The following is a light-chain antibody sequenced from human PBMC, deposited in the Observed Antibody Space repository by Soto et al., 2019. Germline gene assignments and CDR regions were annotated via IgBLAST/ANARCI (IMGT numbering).Light chain of an antibody. CDR1: SSDLGAGFD. CDR2: GSR. V-gene: IGLV1-40*01. Sequence: QSVLTQPPSVSGAPGQRVTISCTGASSDLGAGFDVHWYQQLPGTAPKLLIYGSRNRPSGVPDRFSGSKSGTSASLAITGLQAEDEGDYYCCSYAGSSNWVFGGGTKLTVL. CDR3: CSYAGSSNWV. J-gene: IGLJ3*02.